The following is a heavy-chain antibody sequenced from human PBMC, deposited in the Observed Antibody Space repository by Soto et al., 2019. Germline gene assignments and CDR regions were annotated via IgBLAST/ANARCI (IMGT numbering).Heavy chain of an antibody. Sequence: EVQVVESGGGLVQPGRSLRLSCAVSGFTFNDYGMHWVRQAPGKGLEWVAGISWNGGSIAYVASVKGRFTISRDNARKSLYLQMHSLRGEDTVLYFCAKQSSGDTSVWYFFASGGQGTLVTVSS. V-gene: IGHV3-9*01. CDR2: ISWNGGSI. CDR3: AKQSSGDTSVWYFFAS. D-gene: IGHD6-19*01. CDR1: GFTFNDYG. J-gene: IGHJ4*02.